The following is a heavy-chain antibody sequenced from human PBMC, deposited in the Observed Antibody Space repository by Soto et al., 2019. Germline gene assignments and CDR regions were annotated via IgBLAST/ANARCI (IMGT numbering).Heavy chain of an antibody. CDR1: GGSISSSAYY. J-gene: IGHJ4*02. D-gene: IGHD3-9*01. V-gene: IGHV4-39*01. CDR2: IYYSGNT. CDR3: GRSGLRYFDLLAPLIDH. Sequence: QLQLQESGPGLVKPSETLSLTCIVSGGSISSSAYYWAWVRQPPGQGLEWIGTIYYSGNTYYNPSLKSRVTISVDTSKNQFSLNLNSVTAADTAVYYCGRSGLRYFDLLAPLIDHWGQGTLVAVSS.